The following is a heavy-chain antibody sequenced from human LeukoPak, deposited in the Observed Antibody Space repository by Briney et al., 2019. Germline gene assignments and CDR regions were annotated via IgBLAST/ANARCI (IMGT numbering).Heavy chain of an antibody. J-gene: IGHJ4*02. CDR2: INTNTGNP. Sequence: ASVKVSCKASGYTFNGYGMIWVRQAPGQGLEYMGWINTNTGNPTYAQDFTGRFVFSLDTSVTTAYLQINSLKAEDTAVYYCARAGLHRLSHDYWGQGTLVSVSS. CDR3: ARAGLHRLSHDY. CDR1: GYTFNGYG. D-gene: IGHD4-11*01. V-gene: IGHV7-4-1*02.